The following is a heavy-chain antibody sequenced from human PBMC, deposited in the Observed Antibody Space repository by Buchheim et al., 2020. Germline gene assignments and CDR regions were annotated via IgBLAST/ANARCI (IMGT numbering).Heavy chain of an antibody. CDR3: ARAIGFGEFSLSTWFDP. CDR1: RTGGMC. V-gene: IGHV2-70*01. CDR2: IDWDDNK. J-gene: IGHJ5*02. Sequence: RTGGMCVSWIRQPPGKALEWLALIDWDDNKYYNTSLKTRLTISKDTSKNQVVLTMTNLEPVDTATYYCARAIGFGEFSLSTWFDPWGQGTL. D-gene: IGHD3-10*01.